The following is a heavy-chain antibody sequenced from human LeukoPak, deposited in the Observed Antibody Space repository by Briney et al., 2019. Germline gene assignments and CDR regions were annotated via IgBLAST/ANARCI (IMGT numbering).Heavy chain of an antibody. CDR3: ARGQAVGWEIGVWEF. CDR1: GVSFSGYA. J-gene: IGHJ4*02. Sequence: PGGSLRLSCAVSGVSFSGYAMHWVRQAPGKGLEWVGLIKYDASDEYYADSVKGRFTISRDDSRNTLYLQMTSLRAEDTAVYYCARGQAVGWEIGVWEFWGPGSLGNVAS. V-gene: IGHV3-33*01. CDR2: IKYDASDE. D-gene: IGHD1-26*01.